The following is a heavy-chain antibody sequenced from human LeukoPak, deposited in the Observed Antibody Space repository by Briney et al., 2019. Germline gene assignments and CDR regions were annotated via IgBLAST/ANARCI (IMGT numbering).Heavy chain of an antibody. J-gene: IGHJ3*02. Sequence: GRSLRLSCVASGFTFRSYGMHWVRQGPGQGREWVAVISYDGSNKYYADSVKARFTISRDSSKNTLFLKINSLRAEDTAVYYCARGEGSGWPRGGFDIWGQGTMVTVSS. D-gene: IGHD6-19*01. CDR1: GFTFRSYG. CDR3: ARGEGSGWPRGGFDI. V-gene: IGHV3-30*03. CDR2: ISYDGSNK.